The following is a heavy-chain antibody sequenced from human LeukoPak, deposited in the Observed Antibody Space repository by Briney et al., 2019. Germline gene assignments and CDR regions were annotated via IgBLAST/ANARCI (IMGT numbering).Heavy chain of an antibody. D-gene: IGHD3-16*01. V-gene: IGHV4-59*08. Sequence: SETLSLTCTVSGGSISGYYWSWIRQPPGKGLEWIAYIYYSGSTNYNPSLKSRVTISVDTSKNQFSLKLSSVTAADTAVYYCARLGSPRSPFDYWGQGTLVTVSS. CDR3: ARLGSPRSPFDY. J-gene: IGHJ4*02. CDR1: GGSISGYY. CDR2: IYYSGST.